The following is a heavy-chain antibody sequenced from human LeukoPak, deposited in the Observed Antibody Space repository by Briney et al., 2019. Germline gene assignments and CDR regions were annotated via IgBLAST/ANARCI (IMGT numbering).Heavy chain of an antibody. Sequence: GGSLRLSCTASGFTFSSYEMNWVRQAPGKGLVWVSRINSDGSSTSYADSVKGRFTISRDNAKNTLYLQMNSLRAEDTAVYYCARDGEMATPRAYDYWGQGTLVTVSS. CDR2: INSDGSST. CDR1: GFTFSSYE. J-gene: IGHJ4*02. CDR3: ARDGEMATPRAYDY. V-gene: IGHV3-74*01. D-gene: IGHD5-24*01.